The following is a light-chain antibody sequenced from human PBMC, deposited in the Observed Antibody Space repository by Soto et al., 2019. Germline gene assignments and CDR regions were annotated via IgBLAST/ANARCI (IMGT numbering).Light chain of an antibody. CDR3: LRRTDWLWT. Sequence: EIVLTQSPATLYLSPGERATLSCRVSQSISSYLAWYQQKRGQAPRLLIYDGSNSPPGIPPRFSGSGYGTDFALTISSLEPEDFAGYYCLRRTDWLWTFGQGTKVQ. V-gene: IGKV3-11*01. J-gene: IGKJ1*01. CDR1: QSISSY. CDR2: DGS.